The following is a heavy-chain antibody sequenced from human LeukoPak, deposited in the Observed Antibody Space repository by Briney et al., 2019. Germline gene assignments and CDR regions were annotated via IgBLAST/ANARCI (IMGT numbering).Heavy chain of an antibody. CDR1: GFTFSSYA. D-gene: IGHD2-15*01. CDR3: AKGDLSRLDCSGGSCYHYYYYGMDV. Sequence: GGSLRLSCAASGFTFSSYAMHWVRQAPGKGLEWVAVISYDGSNKYYADSVKGRFTISRDNSKNTLYLQMNSLRAEDTAVYYCAKGDLSRLDCSGGSCYHYYYYGMDVWGQGTTVTVSS. V-gene: IGHV3-30-3*01. J-gene: IGHJ6*02. CDR2: ISYDGSNK.